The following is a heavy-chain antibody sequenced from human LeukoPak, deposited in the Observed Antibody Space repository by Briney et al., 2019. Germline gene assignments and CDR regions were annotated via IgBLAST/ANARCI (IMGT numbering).Heavy chain of an antibody. CDR3: AKRRFESSGYFDH. Sequence: GGSLRLSCAASGFTFSSYAMGWVRQAPGKGLEWVSAITGSDGTTYYTNYADSVKGRFTISRDNSRNTVFLQMNSLRAEDTALYYCAKRRFESSGYFDHWGQGILDTVSS. CDR1: GFTFSSYA. CDR2: ITGSDGTT. J-gene: IGHJ4*02. V-gene: IGHV3-23*01. D-gene: IGHD3-22*01.